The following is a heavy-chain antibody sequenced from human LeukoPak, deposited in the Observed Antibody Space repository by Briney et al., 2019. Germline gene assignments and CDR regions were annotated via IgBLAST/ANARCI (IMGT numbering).Heavy chain of an antibody. CDR3: ARDGYNDFWSGYPPQDHYYYMDV. V-gene: IGHV1-69*05. J-gene: IGHJ6*03. Sequence: SVKVSCKASGGTFISYAISWVREAPRQRLEWMGRIIAIFGTANYAQKFQGRVTIITDESTSTAYMELSSLRSEDTAVYYCARDGYNDFWSGYPPQDHYYYMDVWGKGTTVTVSS. D-gene: IGHD3-3*01. CDR2: IIAIFGTA. CDR1: GGTFISYA.